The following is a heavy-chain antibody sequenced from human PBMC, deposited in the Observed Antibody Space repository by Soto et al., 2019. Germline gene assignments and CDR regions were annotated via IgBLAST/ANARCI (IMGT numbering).Heavy chain of an antibody. CDR1: GGSFSGYY. J-gene: IGHJ4*02. CDR2: INHSGST. D-gene: IGHD6-13*01. Sequence: ETLSLTCAVYGGSFSGYYWSWIRQPPGKGLEWIGEINHSGSTNYNPSLKSRVTISVDTSKNQFSLKLSSVTAADTAVYYCARGRVAAAGPESWGQGTLVTVSS. V-gene: IGHV4-34*01. CDR3: ARGRVAAAGPES.